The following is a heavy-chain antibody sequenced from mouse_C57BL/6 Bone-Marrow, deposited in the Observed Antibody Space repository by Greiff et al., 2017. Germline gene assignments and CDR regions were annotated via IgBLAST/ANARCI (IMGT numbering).Heavy chain of an antibody. D-gene: IGHD2-4*01. J-gene: IGHJ2*01. CDR1: GYTFTSYW. CDR2: IHPNSGST. V-gene: IGHV1-64*01. CDR3: ANDYGAAY. Sequence: VQLQQPGAELVKPGASVKLSCKASGYTFTSYWMHWVKQRPGQGLEWIGMIHPNSGSTNYNEKFKGKATLTVDKSSSTAYMQLSSLTSEDSAVYFCANDYGAAYWGQGTTLTVSS.